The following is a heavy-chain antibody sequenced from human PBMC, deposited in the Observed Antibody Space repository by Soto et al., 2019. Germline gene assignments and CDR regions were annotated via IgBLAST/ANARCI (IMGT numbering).Heavy chain of an antibody. J-gene: IGHJ5*02. CDR1: GDSVSSNSAA. V-gene: IGHV6-1*01. CDR2: TYYRSKWYN. Sequence: SQTLSLTCAISGDSVSSNSAAWNWIRQSPSRGLEWLGRTYYRSKWYNDYAVSVKSRIIINPDTSKNQFSLQLNSVTPEDTAVYYGARSWAPTNWFDLWGQGTLVTVSS. CDR3: ARSWAPTNWFDL. D-gene: IGHD1-26*01.